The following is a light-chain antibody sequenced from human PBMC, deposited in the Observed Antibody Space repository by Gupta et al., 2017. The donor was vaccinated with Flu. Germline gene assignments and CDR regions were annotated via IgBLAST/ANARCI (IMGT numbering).Light chain of an antibody. CDR2: ESN. V-gene: IGLV1-51*02. J-gene: IGLJ3*02. Sequence: STNIENNYVSWYQQLPGAAPNLLIYESNKRPSGIPDRFSGSKSDTSATLSITGHQTGDEADYYCGTWDSSMSDWVFGGGTKLTVL. CDR3: GTWDSSMSDWV. CDR1: STNIENNY.